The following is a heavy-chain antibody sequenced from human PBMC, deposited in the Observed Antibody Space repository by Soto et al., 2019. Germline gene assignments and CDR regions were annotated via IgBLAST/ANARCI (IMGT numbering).Heavy chain of an antibody. D-gene: IGHD5-12*01. J-gene: IGHJ6*02. CDR3: ARGGDVNYYHGMDV. Sequence: QVQLVQSGGEVKKPGASVKLSCTASGYTFTSYGIILVRQAPGQGLEWMGWISAYTGKTNYEQNVQGRVTMTTDTYTRTAYMDLRSLGSDDTAVYYCARGGDVNYYHGMDVWGQGTTVTVSS. CDR2: ISAYTGKT. CDR1: GYTFTSYG. V-gene: IGHV1-18*01.